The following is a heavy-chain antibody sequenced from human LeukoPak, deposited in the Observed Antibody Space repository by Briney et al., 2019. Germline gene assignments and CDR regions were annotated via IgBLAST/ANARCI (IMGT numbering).Heavy chain of an antibody. CDR3: VRDLGGRSGH. J-gene: IGHJ4*02. CDR1: GFTFSSNW. V-gene: IGHV3-74*01. Sequence: GGSLRLSCAASGFTFSSNWMHWVRQAPGKGLVWVSRINEDGSTTNYADSVKGRSTIFRDNAQNTLYLQMNSLRAEDTAVYYCVRDLGGRSGHWGQGTLVTVSS. D-gene: IGHD1-26*01. CDR2: INEDGSTT.